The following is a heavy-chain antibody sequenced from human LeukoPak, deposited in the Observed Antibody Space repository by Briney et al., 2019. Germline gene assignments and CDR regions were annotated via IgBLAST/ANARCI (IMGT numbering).Heavy chain of an antibody. Sequence: PSETLSLTCAVYGGSFSGYYWSWIRQPPGKGLQWIGEINHSGSTNYNPSLKSRVTISVDTSKNQFSLKLSSVTAADTAVYYCARNPITMVRGVINYYYYYYMDVWGKGTTVTVSS. D-gene: IGHD3-10*01. CDR1: GGSFSGYY. CDR3: ARNPITMVRGVINYYYYYYMDV. CDR2: INHSGST. J-gene: IGHJ6*03. V-gene: IGHV4-34*01.